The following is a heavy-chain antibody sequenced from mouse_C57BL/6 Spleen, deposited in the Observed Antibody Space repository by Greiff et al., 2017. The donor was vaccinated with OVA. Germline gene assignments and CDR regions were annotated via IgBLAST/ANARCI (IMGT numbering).Heavy chain of an antibody. J-gene: IGHJ1*03. CDR1: GYTFTSYW. CDR3: AVRTGTFGYFDV. V-gene: IGHV1-50*01. D-gene: IGHD4-1*01. Sequence: VQLQQPGAELVKPGASVKLSCKASGYTFTSYWMQWVKQRPGQGLEWIGEIDPSDSYTNYNQKFKGKATLTVDTSSSTAYMQLSRLTAEDSAGYDCAVRTGTFGYFDVWGTGTTVTVSS. CDR2: IDPSDSYT.